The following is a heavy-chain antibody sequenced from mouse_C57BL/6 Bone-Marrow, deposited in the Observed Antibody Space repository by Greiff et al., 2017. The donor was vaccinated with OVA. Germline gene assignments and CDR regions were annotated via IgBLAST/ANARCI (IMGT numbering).Heavy chain of an antibody. CDR3: ARHGMVTTRGYAMDY. V-gene: IGHV1-62-2*01. J-gene: IGHJ4*01. Sequence: QVQLKESGAELVKPGASVKLSCKASGYTFTEYTIHWVKQRSGQGLEWIGWFYPGSGSLKYNEKFKDKATLTADKSSSTGYMELSRLTSEDSAVYVCARHGMVTTRGYAMDYWGQGTSVTVSS. CDR2: FYPGSGSL. D-gene: IGHD2-2*01. CDR1: GYTFTEYT.